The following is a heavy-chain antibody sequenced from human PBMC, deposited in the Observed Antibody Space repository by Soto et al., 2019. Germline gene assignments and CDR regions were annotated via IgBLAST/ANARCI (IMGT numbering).Heavy chain of an antibody. CDR3: ARGSIAVAGTDETYYFDY. V-gene: IGHV1-18*01. D-gene: IGHD6-19*01. CDR1: GSTFTSYG. Sequence: VKVSCKASGSTFTSYGISWVRQAAGQGLEWMGWISAYNGNTNYAQRLQGRVTMTTDTSTSTAYMELRSLRSDDTAVYYCARGSIAVAGTDETYYFDYWGQGTLVTVSS. CDR2: ISAYNGNT. J-gene: IGHJ4*02.